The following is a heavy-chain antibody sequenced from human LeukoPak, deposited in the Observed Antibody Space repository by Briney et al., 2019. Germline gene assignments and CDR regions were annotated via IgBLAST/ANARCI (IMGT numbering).Heavy chain of an antibody. D-gene: IGHD2-2*01. CDR3: ARHPEPGYCSSTSCHESYFDY. Sequence: GGSLRLSCAASGFTFSSYAMHWVRQAPGKGLEYVSAISSNGGSTYYANSVKGRFTISRDNSKNTLYLQMNSLRAEDTAVYYCARHPEPGYCSSTSCHESYFDYWGQGTLVTVSS. V-gene: IGHV3-64*01. CDR2: ISSNGGST. J-gene: IGHJ4*02. CDR1: GFTFSSYA.